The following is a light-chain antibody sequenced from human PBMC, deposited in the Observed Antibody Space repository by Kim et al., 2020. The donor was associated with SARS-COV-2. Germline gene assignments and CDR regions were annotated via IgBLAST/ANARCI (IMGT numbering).Light chain of an antibody. Sequence: QSITISCTGTSSDVGSYNLVSWYQQHPGKAPTLMMYEVSKRRSGVSNRFSGSKSGNTASLTISGLQAEDEADYYCCSYAGSSTYVVFGGGTQLTVL. J-gene: IGLJ2*01. CDR3: CSYAGSSTYVV. CDR2: EVS. CDR1: SSDVGSYNL. V-gene: IGLV2-23*02.